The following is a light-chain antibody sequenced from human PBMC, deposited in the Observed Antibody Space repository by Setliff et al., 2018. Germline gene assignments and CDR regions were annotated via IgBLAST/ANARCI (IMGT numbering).Light chain of an antibody. Sequence: QSVLTQPPSVSAAPRQKVTISCSGSSSNIGSSYVSWYQQVPGIAPKLLIYDNNMRPSGIPDRFSGSKSGASGTLDITGLQTGDEAEYYCATWDFSLRGVVFGGGTKVTVL. CDR1: SSNIGSSY. J-gene: IGLJ2*01. CDR3: ATWDFSLRGVV. CDR2: DNN. V-gene: IGLV1-51*01.